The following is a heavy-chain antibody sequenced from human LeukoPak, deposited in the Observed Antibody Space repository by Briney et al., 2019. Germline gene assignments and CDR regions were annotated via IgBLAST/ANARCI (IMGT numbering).Heavy chain of an antibody. V-gene: IGHV1-3*01. CDR3: ARLRSGLWFGELFSYGMDV. Sequence: GASVKVSCKASGYTFTSYAMHWVRQAPGQRLEWMGWINAGNGNTKYSQKFQGRVTITRDTSASTAYMELSSLRSEDTAVYYCARLRSGLWFGELFSYGMDVWGQGTTVTVSS. J-gene: IGHJ6*02. CDR1: GYTFTSYA. CDR2: INAGNGNT. D-gene: IGHD3-10*01.